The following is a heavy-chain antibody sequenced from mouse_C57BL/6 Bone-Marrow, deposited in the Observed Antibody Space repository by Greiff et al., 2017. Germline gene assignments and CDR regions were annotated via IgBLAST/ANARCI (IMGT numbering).Heavy chain of an antibody. D-gene: IGHD2-1*01. CDR2: IYPGSGNT. Sequence: VQGVESGAELVRPGASVKLSCKASGYTFTDYYINWVKQRPGQGLEWIARIYPGSGNTYYNEKFKGKATLTAEKSSSTAYMQLSSLTSEDSAVYFCAREGGGYYGISFAYWGQGTLVTVSA. V-gene: IGHV1-76*01. CDR1: GYTFTDYY. J-gene: IGHJ3*01. CDR3: AREGGGYYGISFAY.